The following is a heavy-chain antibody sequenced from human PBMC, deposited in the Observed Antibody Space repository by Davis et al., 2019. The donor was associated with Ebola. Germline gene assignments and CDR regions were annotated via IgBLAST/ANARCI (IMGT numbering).Heavy chain of an antibody. Sequence: KFQGRVTITRDTSASTAYMELSSLRSEDTAVYYCARGGSWYIHDAFDIWGQGTMVTVSS. J-gene: IGHJ3*02. CDR3: ARGGSWYIHDAFDI. V-gene: IGHV1-3*01. D-gene: IGHD6-13*01.